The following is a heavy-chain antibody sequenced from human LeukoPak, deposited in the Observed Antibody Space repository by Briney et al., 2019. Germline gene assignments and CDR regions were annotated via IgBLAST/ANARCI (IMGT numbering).Heavy chain of an antibody. V-gene: IGHV3-23*01. D-gene: IGHD3-22*01. Sequence: GGSLRLSCAASGFTFSNYAMSWVRQAPGKGLEWVSGIRGSGDTTYYADSVKGRFTMSRDNSKNTLYLQMNSLRAEDTAVYYCAKDPHDDSSGYSFDPWGQGTLVTVSS. J-gene: IGHJ5*02. CDR3: AKDPHDDSSGYSFDP. CDR1: GFTFSNYA. CDR2: IRGSGDTT.